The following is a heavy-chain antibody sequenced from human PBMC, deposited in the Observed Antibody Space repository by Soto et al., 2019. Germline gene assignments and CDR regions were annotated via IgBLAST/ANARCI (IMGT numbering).Heavy chain of an antibody. Sequence: SETLSLTCDVYSGSFNGYYWSWIRQPPGKGLEWIGEINHSGSSNYNPSLKSRVTMSVDTSKNQFSLKLSSVTAADTAVSYCARGAGYFDTSGYYPDYWGQGTLATVSS. J-gene: IGHJ4*02. D-gene: IGHD3-22*01. CDR3: ARGAGYFDTSGYYPDY. CDR2: INHSGSS. V-gene: IGHV4-34*01. CDR1: SGSFNGYY.